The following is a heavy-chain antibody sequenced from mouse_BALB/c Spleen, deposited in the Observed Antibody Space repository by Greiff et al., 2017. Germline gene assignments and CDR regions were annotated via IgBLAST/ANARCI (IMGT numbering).Heavy chain of an antibody. CDR3: ARRGSPLHY. J-gene: IGHJ2*01. Sequence: VQLQQSGAELVRPGTSVKVSCKASGYAFTNYLIEWVKQRPGQGLEWIGVINPGSGGTNYNEKFKGKATLTADKSSSTAYMQLSSLTSDDSAVYFCARRGSPLHYWGQGTTLTVAS. CDR1: GYAFTNYL. V-gene: IGHV1-54*01. CDR2: INPGSGGT. D-gene: IGHD1-1*01.